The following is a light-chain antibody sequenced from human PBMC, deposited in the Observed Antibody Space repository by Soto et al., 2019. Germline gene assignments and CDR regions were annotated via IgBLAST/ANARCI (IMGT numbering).Light chain of an antibody. Sequence: DIQMTQSPSTLSASVGDRVTITCRASQSIGSWLAWYQQKPGEAPKLLIYDASSLKSGVPSRFSGSRSGTEFTLTISCLQPDDFATYYCQQYTSYSTFGQGTKVDIK. CDR1: QSIGSW. CDR3: QQYTSYST. CDR2: DAS. V-gene: IGKV1-5*01. J-gene: IGKJ1*01.